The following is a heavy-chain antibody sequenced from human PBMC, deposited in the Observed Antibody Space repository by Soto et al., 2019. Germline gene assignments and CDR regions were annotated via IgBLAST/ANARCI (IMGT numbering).Heavy chain of an antibody. D-gene: IGHD4-17*01. CDR1: GFTFSSYA. V-gene: IGHV3-23*01. CDR2: ISGSAGST. CDR3: AKGGGVYGGPLDY. Sequence: EVQLLDSGGGFVQPGGSLRLSCAASGFTFSSYAMTWVRQAPGKGLEWVSTISGSAGSTHYADSVKGRFTISRDNSKDTVYLQMNYLRAEDTAVYYCAKGGGVYGGPLDYWGQGTLVTVSS. J-gene: IGHJ4*02.